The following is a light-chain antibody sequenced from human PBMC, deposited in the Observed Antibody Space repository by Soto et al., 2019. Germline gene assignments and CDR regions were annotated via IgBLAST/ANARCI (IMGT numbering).Light chain of an antibody. V-gene: IGKV3-20*01. CDR2: GAS. J-gene: IGKJ1*01. CDR1: QSVSSSF. CDR3: QQYGNSPET. Sequence: EIVLTQSPGTLSLSPGERATLSCRANQSVSSSFLAWYQQKPGQAPRLLIYGASSRAAGIPDRFSGSGSGTDFTLTISRLEPEDFAVYYCQQYGNSPETFGQGTKVEIK.